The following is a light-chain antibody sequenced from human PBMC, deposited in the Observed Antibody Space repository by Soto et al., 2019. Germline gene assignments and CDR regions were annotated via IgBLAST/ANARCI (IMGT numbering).Light chain of an antibody. CDR2: DVS. CDR1: SSDVGGYNY. Sequence: LTQPASGSGSPGQSITISCTGTSSDVGGYNYVSWYQQHPGKAPKLMIYDVSNRPSGVSNRFSGSKSGNTASLTISGLQAEDEADYYCSSYTSSSTYVFGTGTKVTVL. V-gene: IGLV2-14*01. J-gene: IGLJ1*01. CDR3: SSYTSSSTYV.